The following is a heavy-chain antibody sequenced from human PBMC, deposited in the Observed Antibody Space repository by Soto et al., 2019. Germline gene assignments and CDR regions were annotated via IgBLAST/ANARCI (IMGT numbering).Heavy chain of an antibody. V-gene: IGHV1-18*01. CDR3: ARAGYCSSTSCYGGALDF. CDR1: GYTFTSYG. J-gene: IGHJ3*01. Sequence: ASVKVSCKASGYTFTSYGISWVRQAPGQGLEWMGWISAYNGNTNYAQKLQGRVTMTTDTSTSTAYMELRSLRSDDTAVYYCARAGYCSSTSCYGGALDFSGQGSMVTVSS. CDR2: ISAYNGNT. D-gene: IGHD2-2*03.